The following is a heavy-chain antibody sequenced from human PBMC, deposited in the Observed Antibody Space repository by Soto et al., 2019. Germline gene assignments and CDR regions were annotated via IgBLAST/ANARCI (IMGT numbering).Heavy chain of an antibody. V-gene: IGHV3-53*04. CDR2: IYSGGST. D-gene: IGHD6-13*01. J-gene: IGHJ4*02. Sequence: EVQLVESGGGLVQPGGSLRLSCAASGFTVSSNYMSWVRQAPGKGLEWVSVIYSGGSTYYADSVKGRFTISRHNSKNTLYLQMNSLRAEDTDVYYCARAYSSSWYGGDYWGQGTLVTVSS. CDR1: GFTVSSNY. CDR3: ARAYSSSWYGGDY.